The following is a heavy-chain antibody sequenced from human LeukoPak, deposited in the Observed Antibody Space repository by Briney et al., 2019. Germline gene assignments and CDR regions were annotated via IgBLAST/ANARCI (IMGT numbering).Heavy chain of an antibody. Sequence: GGSLRLSCVASGFTFRSYDMNWVRQAPGKGLEWVSFISSSATSIEYADSVKGRFTISRDNAINSLYLQMNSLRAEDTAVYYCTRDPRRLDYWGQGTLVTVSS. J-gene: IGHJ4*02. CDR2: ISSSATSI. CDR3: TRDPRRLDY. CDR1: GFTFRSYD. V-gene: IGHV3-48*03.